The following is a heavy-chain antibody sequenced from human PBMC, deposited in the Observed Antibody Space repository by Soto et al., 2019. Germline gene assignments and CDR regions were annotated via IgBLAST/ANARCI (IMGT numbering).Heavy chain of an antibody. D-gene: IGHD2-15*01. CDR1: GFTFDDYA. V-gene: IGHV3-9*01. Sequence: GGSLRLSCAASGFTFDDYAMHWVRQAPGKGLEWVSGISWNSGSIGYADSVKGRFTISRDNAKNSLYLQMNSLRAEDTALYYCAKDMGYCSGGSCYSTMGYYFDYWGQGTLVTVSS. J-gene: IGHJ4*02. CDR3: AKDMGYCSGGSCYSTMGYYFDY. CDR2: ISWNSGSI.